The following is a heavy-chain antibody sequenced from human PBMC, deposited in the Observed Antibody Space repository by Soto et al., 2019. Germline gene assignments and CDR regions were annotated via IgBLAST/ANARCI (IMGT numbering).Heavy chain of an antibody. J-gene: IGHJ5*02. D-gene: IGHD6-19*01. CDR3: ARYSRVWSSTGGWFDP. CDR1: GFTFSSYA. CDR2: ISFDGSNK. V-gene: IGHV3-30-3*01. Sequence: QVQLVESGGGVVQPGRSLRLSCAASGFTFSSYAMHWVRQAPGTGLEWVAVISFDGSNKYYADSVKGRFTISRDNSKNTRYQQRNSLRAEDTAVYYCARYSRVWSSTGGWFDPWGQGTLVTVSS.